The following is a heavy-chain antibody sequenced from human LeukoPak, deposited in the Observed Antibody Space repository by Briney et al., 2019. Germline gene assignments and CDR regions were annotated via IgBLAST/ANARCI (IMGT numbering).Heavy chain of an antibody. CDR2: IIPIFGTA. Sequence: SVKVSCKTSGGTFTSYATTWVRQAPGQGLEWMGKIIPIFGTANYAQKFQGRVTITADESTSTAYMELSSLRSEDTAVYYCARPPLYSSSWYQEEYYFDYWGQGTLVTVSS. CDR3: ARPPLYSSSWYQEEYYFDY. J-gene: IGHJ4*02. V-gene: IGHV1-69*13. D-gene: IGHD6-13*01. CDR1: GGTFTSYA.